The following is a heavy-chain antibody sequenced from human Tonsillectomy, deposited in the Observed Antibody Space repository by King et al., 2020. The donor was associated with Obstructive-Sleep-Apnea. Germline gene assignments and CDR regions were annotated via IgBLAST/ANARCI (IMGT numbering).Heavy chain of an antibody. CDR2: VNHSGST. Sequence: HVQLQQWGAGLLKPSETLSLTCAVYGGSFSDYYWSWIRQPPGKGLEWIGEVNHSGSTNYSPSLKSRVTISVDMSKNQFSLKLTSVTAADTAVYYCARGSGAKDVNWFDPWGQGALVTVSS. D-gene: IGHD1-26*01. CDR1: GGSFSDYY. V-gene: IGHV4-34*01. CDR3: ARGSGAKDVNWFDP. J-gene: IGHJ5*02.